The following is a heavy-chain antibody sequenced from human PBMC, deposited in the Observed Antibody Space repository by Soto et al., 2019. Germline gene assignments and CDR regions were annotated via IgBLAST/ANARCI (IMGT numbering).Heavy chain of an antibody. CDR1: GYTFTSYD. V-gene: IGHV1-8*01. CDR3: ASTAYLYRSGGSCSPWDAFDI. D-gene: IGHD2-15*01. Sequence: QVQLVQSGAEVKKPGASVKVSCKASGYTFTSYDINWVRQATGQGLEWMGWMNPNSGNTGYAQKFQGRVTMTRNTTISTAYMGLSSLRSEGTAVYYCASTAYLYRSGGSCSPWDAFDIWGQGTMVTVSS. J-gene: IGHJ3*02. CDR2: MNPNSGNT.